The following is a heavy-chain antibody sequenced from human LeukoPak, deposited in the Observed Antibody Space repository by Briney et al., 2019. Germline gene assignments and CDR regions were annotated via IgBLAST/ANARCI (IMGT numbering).Heavy chain of an antibody. CDR1: GYTFTGYY. V-gene: IGHV1-2*02. Sequence: GSVKVSCKASGYTFTGYYMHWVRQAPGQGLEWMGWIYPKSGGTNYAQKVQSRVTMTRDTSITTAFMELNILKSDDTAVYYCVRDGYSGGAFDIWGQGTMVTVSS. J-gene: IGHJ3*02. CDR2: IYPKSGGT. D-gene: IGHD5-12*01. CDR3: VRDGYSGGAFDI.